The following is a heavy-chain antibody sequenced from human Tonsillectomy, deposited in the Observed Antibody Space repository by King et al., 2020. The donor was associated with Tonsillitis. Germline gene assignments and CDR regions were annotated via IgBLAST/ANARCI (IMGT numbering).Heavy chain of an antibody. D-gene: IGHD2-15*01. Sequence: VRLVESGGGLVKPGGSLRVSCAASGFTFTNAWMSWVRQAPGKGLEWVGLIKSKTESGTTDYAASVKGRFTISRDDSKNTLYLQMNSLKTEDTAVYYCTTTLVGAIESWGQGALVTVSS. J-gene: IGHJ5*01. CDR3: TTTLVGAIES. CDR2: IKSKTESGTT. V-gene: IGHV3-15*01. CDR1: GFTFTNAW.